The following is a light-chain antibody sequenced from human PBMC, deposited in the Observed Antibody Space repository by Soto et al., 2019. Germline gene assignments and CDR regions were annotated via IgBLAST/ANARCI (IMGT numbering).Light chain of an antibody. CDR3: SSYTGSTTLHYV. CDR2: DVS. Sequence: QSVLSQPVSVSGSPGQSITISCTGTSSDVGGYNYVSWYQQHPGKAPKLLIYDVSNRPSGASNRFSGSKSGNTASLTISGLQAEDEADYYCSSYTGSTTLHYVFGTGTRSPS. CDR1: SSDVGGYNY. V-gene: IGLV2-14*01. J-gene: IGLJ1*01.